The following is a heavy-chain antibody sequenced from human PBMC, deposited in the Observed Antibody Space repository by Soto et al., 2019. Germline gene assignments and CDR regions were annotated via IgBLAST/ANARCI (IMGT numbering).Heavy chain of an antibody. CDR1: GFTFSSYT. Sequence: EVQLLESGGGLVQPGGSLRLSCAASGFTFSSYTMSWVRQAPGKGLEWVSAISGSGGSTYYADSVKGRFTISRANSKNTLYLQMKSLRAEDTAVYYCAKASGWFGEFDYWGQGTLVTVSS. CDR3: AKASGWFGEFDY. V-gene: IGHV3-23*01. CDR2: ISGSGGST. D-gene: IGHD3-10*01. J-gene: IGHJ4*02.